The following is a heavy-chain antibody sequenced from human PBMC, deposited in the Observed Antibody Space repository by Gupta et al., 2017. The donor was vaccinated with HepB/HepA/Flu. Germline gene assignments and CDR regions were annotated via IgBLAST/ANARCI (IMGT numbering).Heavy chain of an antibody. J-gene: IGHJ4*02. V-gene: IGHV3-33*01. CDR3: ARGLFGNKVPFEY. D-gene: IGHD4/OR15-4a*01. CDR1: GFTFSDYG. Sequence: VQLVESGGGVVQPGRSLRLSCATSGFTFSDYGMHWVRQAPGKGLEWVAFIWYDGSKQDYADSVKGRFTISRDISKNTLYLQMNSLRAEDTSISYCARGLFGNKVPFEYWGQGTLVTVSS. CDR2: IWYDGSKQ.